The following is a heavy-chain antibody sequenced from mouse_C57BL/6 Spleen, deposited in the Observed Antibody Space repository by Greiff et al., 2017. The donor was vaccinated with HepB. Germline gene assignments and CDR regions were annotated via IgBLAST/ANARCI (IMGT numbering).Heavy chain of an antibody. V-gene: IGHV1-69*01. CDR3: ARSDYGNSWYFDV. D-gene: IGHD2-1*01. Sequence: QVQLQQPGAELVMPGASVKLSCKASGYTFTSYWMHWVKQRPGQGLEWIGEIDPSDSYTNYNQKFKGKSTLTVDKSSSTADMQLSSLTSEDSAVYYCARSDYGNSWYFDVWGTGTTVTVSS. J-gene: IGHJ1*03. CDR1: GYTFTSYW. CDR2: IDPSDSYT.